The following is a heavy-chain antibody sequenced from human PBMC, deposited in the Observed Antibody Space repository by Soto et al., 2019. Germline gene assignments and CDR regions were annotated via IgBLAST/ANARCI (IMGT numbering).Heavy chain of an antibody. CDR2: IIPIFGTP. CDR1: GGTFSNYA. CDR3: ARSSPVSGYYDSSGSLDY. J-gene: IGHJ4*02. Sequence: ASVKVSFKASGGTFSNYAISWVRQAPGQGIEWMGGIIPIFGTPNYAQKFQGRVTFTADESTSTAYMELSSLRSEDTAVYYCARSSPVSGYYDSSGSLDYWGQGTLVTVSS. V-gene: IGHV1-69*13. D-gene: IGHD3-22*01.